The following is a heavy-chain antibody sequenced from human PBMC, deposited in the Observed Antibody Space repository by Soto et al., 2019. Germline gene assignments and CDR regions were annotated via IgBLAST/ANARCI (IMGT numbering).Heavy chain of an antibody. Sequence: ASVKVSCKASGYTFTSYGISWVRQAPGQGLEWMGWISAYNGNTNYAQKLQGRVTMTTDTSTSTAYMELRSLRSDDTAVYYCASNQLIYDFIWGSNRYNGIDNWGQGTLFTVSS. CDR2: ISAYNGNT. J-gene: IGHJ4*02. D-gene: IGHD3-16*02. V-gene: IGHV1-18*01. CDR3: ASNQLIYDFIWGSNRYNGIDN. CDR1: GYTFTSYG.